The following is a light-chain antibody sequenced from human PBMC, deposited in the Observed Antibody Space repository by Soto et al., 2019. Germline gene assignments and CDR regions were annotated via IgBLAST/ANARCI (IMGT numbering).Light chain of an antibody. CDR1: NSDIGGYNI. V-gene: IGLV2-14*01. CDR3: TSYATGGTHV. J-gene: IGLJ1*01. Sequence: QSVLTQPASGSGSPGQSITLSCTGTNSDIGGYNIVSWYQQHPGKAPKLMIYDVSIRPSGVSDRFSGSKSANTASLTISGLQPEDEADYYCTSYATGGTHVFGTGTKVTVL. CDR2: DVS.